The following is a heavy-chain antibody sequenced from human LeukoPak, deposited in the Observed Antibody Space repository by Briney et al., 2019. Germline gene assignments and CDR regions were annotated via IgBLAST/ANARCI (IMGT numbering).Heavy chain of an antibody. CDR1: GFTFSSYW. V-gene: IGHV3-7*01. Sequence: PGGSLRLSCAASGFTFSSYWMSWVRQAPGKGLEWVANIKQDGSEKYYVDSVKGRFTISRDDAKNSLYLQMNSLRAEDTAVYYCAELGITMIGGVWGKGTTVTISS. CDR3: AELGITMIGGV. D-gene: IGHD3-10*02. CDR2: IKQDGSEK. J-gene: IGHJ6*04.